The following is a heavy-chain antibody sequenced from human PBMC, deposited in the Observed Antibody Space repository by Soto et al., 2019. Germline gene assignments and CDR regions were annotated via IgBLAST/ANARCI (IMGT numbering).Heavy chain of an antibody. V-gene: IGHV1-46*01. Sequence: GSSGKVSCKASGYTFINYYIHWVRQAPGQGLEWMGIFNPTSGSTNYAQKFQGRVTLTTDTSTSTAYMELKSLTSDDTAVYYCAREWCSSASCYGVDYWGQGTPVTVSS. J-gene: IGHJ4*02. D-gene: IGHD2-2*01. CDR1: GYTFINYY. CDR3: AREWCSSASCYGVDY. CDR2: FNPTSGST.